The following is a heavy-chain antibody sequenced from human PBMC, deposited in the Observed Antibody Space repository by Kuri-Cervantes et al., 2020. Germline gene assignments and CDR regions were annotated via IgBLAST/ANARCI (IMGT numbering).Heavy chain of an antibody. D-gene: IGHD2-21*01. J-gene: IGHJ6*02. CDR3: ARDHTVEPSYYYGMDV. CDR2: IYYSGST. V-gene: IGHV4-59*12. CDR1: GCSISSYY. Sequence: GSLRPSCTVSGCSISSYYWSWTRQLPGKGLEWIGYIYYSGSTNYNPSLKSRVTISVDTSKNQFSLKLSSVTDADTDVYYCARDHTVEPSYYYGMDVWGQGTTVTVSS.